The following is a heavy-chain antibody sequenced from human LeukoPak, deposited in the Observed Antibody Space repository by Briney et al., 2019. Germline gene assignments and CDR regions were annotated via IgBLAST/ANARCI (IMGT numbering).Heavy chain of an antibody. J-gene: IGHJ5*02. CDR2: ISHSGGST. CDR3: ARDNSVRDEAWWFNP. Sequence: GASVKVSCQAFGYTFTSSYMHWVGQAPGQGREWMGVISHSGGSTTYAQKFQGRVTLTRDMSTSTDYLELSSLRSEDTAVYYCARDNSVRDEAWWFNPWGQGTLVTVSS. CDR1: GYTFTSSY. D-gene: IGHD5-24*01. V-gene: IGHV1-46*01.